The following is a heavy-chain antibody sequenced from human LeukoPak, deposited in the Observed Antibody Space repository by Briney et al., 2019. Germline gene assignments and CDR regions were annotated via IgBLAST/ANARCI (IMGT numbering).Heavy chain of an antibody. CDR2: INQDGSGK. Sequence: GGTLRLSCATSGFTFSRHWMSWVRQAPGKGLGWVANINQDGSGKYYVDSVKGRFTISRDNAKNPLYLQMNSLRSEDTAIYYCAEGTTGWGQGTLVTVSS. CDR1: GFTFSRHW. J-gene: IGHJ1*01. V-gene: IGHV3-7*01. D-gene: IGHD1-1*01. CDR3: AEGTTG.